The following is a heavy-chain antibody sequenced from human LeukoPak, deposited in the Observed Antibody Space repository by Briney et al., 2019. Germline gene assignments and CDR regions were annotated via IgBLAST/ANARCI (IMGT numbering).Heavy chain of an antibody. CDR3: ARQRDGYKVWFDP. Sequence: GESLKISCKGSGYSFTSYWIGCVRQMPGKGLEWKGIIYPGDSDTRYSPSFQGQVTISADKSISTAYLQWSSLKASDTAMYYCARQRDGYKVWFDPWGQGTLVTVSS. CDR1: GYSFTSYW. V-gene: IGHV5-51*01. D-gene: IGHD5-24*01. J-gene: IGHJ5*02. CDR2: IYPGDSDT.